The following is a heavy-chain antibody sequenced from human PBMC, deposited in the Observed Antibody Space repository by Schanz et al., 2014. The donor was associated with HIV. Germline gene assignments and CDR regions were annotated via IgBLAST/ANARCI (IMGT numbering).Heavy chain of an antibody. CDR2: ISSSGSTI. Sequence: QVQLVQSGGGVVQPGRSLRLSCTASGFTFSDYYMSWIRQAPGKGLEWVSYISSSGSTIYYADSLKGRFTISRDNAKNSLYLQMNSLRAEDTAVYYCARSRYKLHWFDPWGQGTLVTVSS. J-gene: IGHJ5*02. V-gene: IGHV3-11*01. D-gene: IGHD2-2*02. CDR3: ARSRYKLHWFDP. CDR1: GFTFSDYY.